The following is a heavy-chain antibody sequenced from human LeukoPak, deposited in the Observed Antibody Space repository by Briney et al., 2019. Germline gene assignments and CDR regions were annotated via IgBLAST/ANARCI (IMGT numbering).Heavy chain of an antibody. CDR2: IYYSGST. CDR3: ARERANYYGSGFDP. V-gene: IGHV4-59*01. D-gene: IGHD3-10*01. J-gene: IGHJ5*02. Sequence: PSETLSLTCTVSGGSISSYYWSWIRQPPGKGLEWIGYIYYSGSTNYNPSLKSRVTISVDTSKNQFSLKLSSVTAADTAVYYCARERANYYGSGFDPWGQGTLVTVSS. CDR1: GGSISSYY.